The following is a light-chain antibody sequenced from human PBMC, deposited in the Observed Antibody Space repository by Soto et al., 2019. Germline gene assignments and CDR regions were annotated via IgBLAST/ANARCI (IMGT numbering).Light chain of an antibody. CDR2: RND. V-gene: IGLV1-47*01. CDR1: SSNIESNY. J-gene: IGLJ3*02. Sequence: QSVLTQPPSASGTPGQRVTISCSGSSSNIESNYVYWYQQLPGSAPKLLNYRNDQRPSGVPDRFSGSKSGTSASLAISGLRSEDEADYYCAAWDDSLSALVFGGGTKLTVL. CDR3: AAWDDSLSALV.